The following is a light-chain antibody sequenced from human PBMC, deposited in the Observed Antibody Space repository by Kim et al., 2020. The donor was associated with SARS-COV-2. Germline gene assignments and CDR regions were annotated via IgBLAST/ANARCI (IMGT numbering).Light chain of an antibody. J-gene: IGLJ2*01. CDR2: GKN. CDR3: NSRDSSGNHV. Sequence: SSELNQDPAVSVALGQTVRITCQGDSLRSYYATWYQQKPGQAPILVIYGKNNRPSGIPDRFSGSSSGNTASLTITGTQAEDEADYYCNSRDSSGNHVFGGGTQLTVL. CDR1: SLRSYY. V-gene: IGLV3-19*01.